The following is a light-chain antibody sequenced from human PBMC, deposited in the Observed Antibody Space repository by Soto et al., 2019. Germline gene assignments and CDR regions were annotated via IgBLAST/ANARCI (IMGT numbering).Light chain of an antibody. Sequence: DIVMTQSPDSLAVSLGERATINCKSSQSVLNSSIKKNYLAWYQQKPGQPPKLLIYWAFIRESGVPYRLSGSRSWTDFTLTNSSLQAEDVAVYYCQQYYGTPYTFGQGTKLEIK. J-gene: IGKJ2*01. CDR2: WAF. CDR1: QSVLNSSIKKNY. V-gene: IGKV4-1*01. CDR3: QQYYGTPYT.